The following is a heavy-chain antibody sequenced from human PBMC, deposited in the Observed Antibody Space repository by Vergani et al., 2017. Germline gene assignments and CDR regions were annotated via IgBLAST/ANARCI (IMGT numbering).Heavy chain of an antibody. CDR1: GFTFSTYA. Sequence: EVQLLESGGGLVQPGGSLSLSCAASGFTFSTYAMTWVRQAPGKGLEWVSTISSDRGSTYYADSVKRRFTISKNNSNNTLSLQINSLTAEYTAIYYCAGPEGTSSYNTGWSAYGGQG. D-gene: IGHD3-10*01. J-gene: IGHJ4*02. V-gene: IGHV3-23*01. CDR2: ISSDRGST. CDR3: AGPEGTSSYNTGWSAY.